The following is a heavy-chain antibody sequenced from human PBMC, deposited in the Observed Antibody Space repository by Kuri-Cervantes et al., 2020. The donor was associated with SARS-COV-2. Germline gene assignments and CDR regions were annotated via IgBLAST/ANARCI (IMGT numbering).Heavy chain of an antibody. CDR3: VRTEGVVDNYYFDY. CDR2: ISYSGST. CDR1: ISNFY. D-gene: IGHD3-16*02. J-gene: IGHJ4*02. V-gene: IGHV4-59*01. Sequence: SETLSLTCSVFISNFYWSWIRQPPRKEPEWIGFISYSGSTTYNPSLRSRVAISVDTSNNQYSLNVSSMTAAGAAVYYCVRTEGVVDNYYFDYWGQGTLVTVSS.